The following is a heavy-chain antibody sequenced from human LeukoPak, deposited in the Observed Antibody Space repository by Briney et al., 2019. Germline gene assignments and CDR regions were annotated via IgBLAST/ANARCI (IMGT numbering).Heavy chain of an antibody. CDR1: GFTVSSNY. J-gene: IGHJ6*03. CDR2: IYSGGST. CDR3: ASVASVPAAIRYYYYMDV. V-gene: IGHV3-53*01. D-gene: IGHD2-2*02. Sequence: PGGSLRLSCAASGFTVSSNYMSWVRQAPGKGLEWVSVIYSGGSTYYADSVKGRFTISRDNSKNTLYLQMNSLRAEDTAVYYCASVASVPAAIRYYYYMDVWGKGTTVTVSS.